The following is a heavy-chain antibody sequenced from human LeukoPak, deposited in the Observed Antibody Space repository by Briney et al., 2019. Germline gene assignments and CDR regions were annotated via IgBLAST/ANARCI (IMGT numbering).Heavy chain of an antibody. V-gene: IGHV3-72*01. Sequence: GGSLRLSCAASGFTFSDYYIDWVRQAPGKGLEWVGRTRNKYDTYTTEYAASVKGRFLISRDDSENSVYLEMNSLKTEDTAVYYCARGSPRSGAFDIWGQGTMVTVSS. CDR1: GFTFSDYY. J-gene: IGHJ3*02. CDR2: TRNKYDTYTT. CDR3: ARGSPRSGAFDI.